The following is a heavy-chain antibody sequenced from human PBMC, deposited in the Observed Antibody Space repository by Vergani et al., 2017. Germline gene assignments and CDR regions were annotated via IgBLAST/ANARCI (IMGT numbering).Heavy chain of an antibody. J-gene: IGHJ6*03. V-gene: IGHV4-34*01. D-gene: IGHD4-11*01. CDR2: IDHTGRP. CDR3: ARVNTETNGHLYYYYYIDV. CDR1: GESFTSYH. Sequence: QVQLQQWGGGLLKPSETLSLTCVVNGESFTSYHWTWIRQSPGEGLEWVGDIDHTGRPDYNPSLKSRLTISVDKSRNQFSLTLNSVTATDTAIYFCARVNTETNGHLYYYYYIDVWGQGTAVTVS.